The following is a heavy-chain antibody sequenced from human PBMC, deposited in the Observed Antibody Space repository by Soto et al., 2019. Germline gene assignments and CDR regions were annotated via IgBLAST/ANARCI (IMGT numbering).Heavy chain of an antibody. Sequence: SETLSLTCTVSLDSFSSTEYYWGWIRQPPGKGLEWIGSIYYSGSTFYNPSLKSRVTISVDTSVKQFSLKLSSVTAADTAVYYSARQSSSIVATIPLAYWGQGALVTVTS. CDR3: ARQSSSIVATIPLAY. D-gene: IGHD5-12*01. V-gene: IGHV4-39*01. J-gene: IGHJ4*02. CDR1: LDSFSSTEYY. CDR2: IYYSGST.